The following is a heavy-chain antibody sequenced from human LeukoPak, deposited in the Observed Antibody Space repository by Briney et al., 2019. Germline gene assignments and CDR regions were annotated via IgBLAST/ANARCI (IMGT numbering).Heavy chain of an antibody. CDR2: IYYSGST. CDR3: AREISTLDRAFDF. CDR1: GGSISSYY. V-gene: IGHV4-59*12. D-gene: IGHD2/OR15-2a*01. Sequence: SETLSLTCTVSGGSISSYYWSWIRQPPGKGLEWIGYIYYSGSTNYNPSLKSRVTMSVDTSKNQFSLQLTSVTAADTAVYYCAREISTLDRAFDFWGQGTLVTVSS. J-gene: IGHJ4*02.